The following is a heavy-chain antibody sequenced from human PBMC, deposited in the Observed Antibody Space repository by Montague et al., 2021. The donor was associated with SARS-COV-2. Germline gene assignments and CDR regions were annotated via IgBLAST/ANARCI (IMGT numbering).Heavy chain of an antibody. V-gene: IGHV4-30-2*01. Sequence: LVKPTQTLALTCTFSGFSLSTSGMCVSWIRQPPGKGLEWIGEINHGGITNYSPSLKSRVTISADTSKNQFSLKLKSVTAADTAHYFCARGHQGVSMIVVVMIGAEYYFDSWGQGSLVTVSS. CDR1: GFSLSTSGMC. CDR3: ARGHQGVSMIVVVMIGAEYYFDS. CDR2: INHGGIT. D-gene: IGHD3-22*01. J-gene: IGHJ4*02.